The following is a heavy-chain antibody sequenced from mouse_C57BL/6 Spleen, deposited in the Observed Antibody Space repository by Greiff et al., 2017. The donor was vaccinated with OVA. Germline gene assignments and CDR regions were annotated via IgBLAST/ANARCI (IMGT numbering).Heavy chain of an antibody. D-gene: IGHD3-2*02. CDR3: ARGAQATFYYAMDY. Sequence: VKLMESGAELARPGASVKLSCKASGYTFTSYGISWVKQRTGQGLEWIGEIYPRSGNTYYNEKFKGKATLTADKSSSTAYMELRSLTSEDSAVYFCARGAQATFYYAMDYWGQGTSVTVSS. V-gene: IGHV1-81*01. CDR1: GYTFTSYG. J-gene: IGHJ4*01. CDR2: IYPRSGNT.